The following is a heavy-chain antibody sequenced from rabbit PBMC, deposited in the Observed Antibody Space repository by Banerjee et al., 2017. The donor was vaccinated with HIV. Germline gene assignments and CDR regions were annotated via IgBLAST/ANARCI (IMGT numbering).Heavy chain of an antibody. D-gene: IGHD3-1*01. CDR1: GFDFSSNY. CDR3: ARGVRGFNL. J-gene: IGHJ4*01. CDR2: IDPVFGSK. Sequence: QLKESGGGLVQPGGTLKLSCKASGFDFSSNYMTWVRQDPGKGLVLIGYIDPVFGSKYYASWFNVLFTISSHNAQNTLYLQLNSLTAAYTATYFCARGVRGFNLWGQGTLVTFS. V-gene: IGHV1S7*01.